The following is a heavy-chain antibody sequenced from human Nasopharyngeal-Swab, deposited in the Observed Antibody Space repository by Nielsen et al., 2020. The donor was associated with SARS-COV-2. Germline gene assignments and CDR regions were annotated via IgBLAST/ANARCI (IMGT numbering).Heavy chain of an antibody. CDR2: VNSDGSTK. CDR3: GRAGYYRIDY. CDR1: GFTFSSYW. V-gene: IGHV3-74*01. Sequence: GESLKISCSAPGFTFSSYWMQWVRQAPGKGLEWVARVNSDGSTKNHADSLQGRFSISRDNVKNEVYLQVSGLRGEDTAVYYCGRAGYYRIDYWGQGTLVTVSS. J-gene: IGHJ4*02. D-gene: IGHD2-15*01.